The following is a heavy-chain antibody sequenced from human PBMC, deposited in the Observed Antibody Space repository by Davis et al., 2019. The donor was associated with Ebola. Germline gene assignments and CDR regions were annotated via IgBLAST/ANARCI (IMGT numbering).Heavy chain of an antibody. CDR3: ARGRGLGYCSGGSCYGGIRFDY. V-gene: IGHV4-34*01. Sequence: MPSEPLSLTCAVYGGSFSGYYWSWIRQPPGKGLEWIGEINHSGSTNYNPSLKRRVTISVDTSKNLFSLKLSSVTAADTAVYYCARGRGLGYCSGGSCYGGIRFDYWGQGTLVTVSS. J-gene: IGHJ4*02. CDR1: GGSFSGYY. CDR2: INHSGST. D-gene: IGHD2-15*01.